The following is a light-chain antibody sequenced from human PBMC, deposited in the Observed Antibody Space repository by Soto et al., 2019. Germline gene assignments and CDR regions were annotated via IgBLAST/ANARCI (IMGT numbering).Light chain of an antibody. J-gene: IGKJ5*01. CDR2: STS. V-gene: IGKV3-20*01. CDR1: QIVSNPY. CDR3: HQYERLPVT. Sequence: VVLTQSPATLSMSPGEAVTLSCRASQIVSNPYLAWYQQRPGQVPRLVVSSTSKRATGIPERFSGGGSGTDFTLTITSLEPEDFAVYYCHQYERLPVTFGQGTRL.